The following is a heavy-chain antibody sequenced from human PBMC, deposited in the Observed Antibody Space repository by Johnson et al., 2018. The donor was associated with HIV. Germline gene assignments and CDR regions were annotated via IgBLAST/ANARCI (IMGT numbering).Heavy chain of an antibody. J-gene: IGHJ3*01. Sequence: VQLVESRGVLVQPGGSLRLSCAASGFTFSSYAMSWVRQAPGKGLEWVSAISSNGGSTYYANSVKGRFTISRDNSKNTLFLQMNGLRPEDTAVYYCARGQGFWAFDVWGQGTMVTVSP. CDR2: ISSNGGST. V-gene: IGHV3-23*04. CDR1: GFTFSSYA. CDR3: ARGQGFWAFDV. D-gene: IGHD3-3*01.